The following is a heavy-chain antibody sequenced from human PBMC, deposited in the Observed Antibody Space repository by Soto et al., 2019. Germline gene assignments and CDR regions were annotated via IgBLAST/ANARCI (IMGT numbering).Heavy chain of an antibody. J-gene: IGHJ4*02. Sequence: QVQLQESGPGLVKPSQTLSLTCTVSGGSISSGDYYWSWIRQPPRKGLEWIGYINYSGSTNYNPSIKSPVNISVDTSKNHFSPKLSSVTAADTGVYYCATSCGKAVYFDYWAQGTLLTVSS. V-gene: IGHV4-30-4*01. CDR1: GGSISSGDYY. CDR3: ATSCGKAVYFDY. D-gene: IGHD2-15*01. CDR2: INYSGST.